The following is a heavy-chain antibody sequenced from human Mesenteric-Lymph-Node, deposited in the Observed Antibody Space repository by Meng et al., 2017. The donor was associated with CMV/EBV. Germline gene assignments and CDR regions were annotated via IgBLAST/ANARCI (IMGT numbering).Heavy chain of an antibody. CDR2: IKSDSDPK. Sequence: ASGLTGTRYDMRWVRKGTGQELGRMRKIKSDSDPKIYAVNSPDRVTMPKDTSTSTLYMALSSLGSEDTAEYDCAREYPQTDFFDSWGQGTLVTVSS. J-gene: IGHJ4*02. CDR3: AREYPQTDFFDS. CDR1: GLTGTRYD. V-gene: IGHV1-46*01. D-gene: IGHD2-2*01.